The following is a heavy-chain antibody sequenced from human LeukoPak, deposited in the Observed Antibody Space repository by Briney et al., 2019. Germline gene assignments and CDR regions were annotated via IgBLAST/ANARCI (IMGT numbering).Heavy chain of an antibody. V-gene: IGHV3-30*18. J-gene: IGHJ4*02. D-gene: IGHD3-22*01. CDR3: AKDYGSSGYYYDSYFDY. Sequence: GGSLRLSCAASGFTFSSYGMHWVRQAPGKGLEWVAVISYDGSNKYYADSVKGRFTISRDNSKNTLYLQMSSLRAEDTAVYYCAKDYGSSGYYYDSYFDYWGQGTLVTVSS. CDR2: ISYDGSNK. CDR1: GFTFSSYG.